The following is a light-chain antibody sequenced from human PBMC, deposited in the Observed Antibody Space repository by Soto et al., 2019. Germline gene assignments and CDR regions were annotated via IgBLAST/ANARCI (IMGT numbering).Light chain of an antibody. Sequence: EIVMTQSPATLSESPGERATLSCRASQSVSSNLAWYQQQPGQVPRLLIYGASTRATGIPARFSGGGSGTDFTLTISSVHSEDLAVYYCQQYKNWPYTFGPGTKLEIK. V-gene: IGKV3-15*01. CDR1: QSVSSN. J-gene: IGKJ2*01. CDR2: GAS. CDR3: QQYKNWPYT.